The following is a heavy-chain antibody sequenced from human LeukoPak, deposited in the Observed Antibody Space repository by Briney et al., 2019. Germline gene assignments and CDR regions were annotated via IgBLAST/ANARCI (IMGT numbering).Heavy chain of an antibody. CDR2: IYPGDSDT. CDR1: GYSFTSYW. CDR3: ARLREYSGYDSRGPFDY. V-gene: IGHV5-51*01. Sequence: GESLKISCKGSGYSFTSYWIGWVRQMPGKGLEWMGIIYPGDSDTRYSPSFQGQVTISADKSISTACLQWSSLKASDTAMYYCARLREYSGYDSRGPFDYWGQGTLVTVSS. D-gene: IGHD5-12*01. J-gene: IGHJ4*02.